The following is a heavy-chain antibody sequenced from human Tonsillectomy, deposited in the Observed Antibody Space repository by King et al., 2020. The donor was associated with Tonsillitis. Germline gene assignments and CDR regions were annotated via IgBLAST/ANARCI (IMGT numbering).Heavy chain of an antibody. Sequence: QLVQSGGGLVQPGGSLRLSCAASGFAFSRFGLNWVRQAPGKGLEWVSYISRSSTTYYADSVKGRFTISRDNAKNSLYLQMNSLRADDTAVYYCARDDLDVDTYGYHCFDPGGQGTLVTVSS. V-gene: IGHV3-48*04. CDR2: ISRSSTT. J-gene: IGHJ5*02. CDR3: ARDDLDVDTYGYHCFDP. CDR1: GFAFSRFG. D-gene: IGHD5-18*01.